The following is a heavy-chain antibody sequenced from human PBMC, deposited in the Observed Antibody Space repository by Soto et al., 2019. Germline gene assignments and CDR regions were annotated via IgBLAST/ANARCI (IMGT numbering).Heavy chain of an antibody. J-gene: IGHJ4*02. D-gene: IGHD3-22*01. CDR2: IYHSGST. CDR1: GGSISGSNW. CDR3: ARAPLIDYDSSGEFDY. Sequence: SETLSLTCAVSGGSISGSNWWSWVRQPPGKGLEWIGEIYHSGSTNYNPSLKSRVTISVDKSKNQFSLKLSSVTAADTAVYYCARAPLIDYDSSGEFDYWGQGTRVTVS. V-gene: IGHV4-4*02.